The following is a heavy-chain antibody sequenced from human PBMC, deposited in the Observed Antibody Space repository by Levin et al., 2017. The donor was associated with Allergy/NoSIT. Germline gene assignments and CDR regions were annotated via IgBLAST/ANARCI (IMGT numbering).Heavy chain of an antibody. CDR1: GFTFSDYY. CDR3: ARGPGYSSGWYAGGYFDY. Sequence: GGSLRLSCAASGFTFSDYYMSWIRQAPGKGLEWVSYISSSSSYTNYADSVKGRFTISRDNAKNSLYLQMNSLRAEDTAVYYCARGPGYSSGWYAGGYFDYWGQGTLVTVSS. J-gene: IGHJ4*02. CDR2: ISSSSSYT. V-gene: IGHV3-11*05. D-gene: IGHD6-19*01.